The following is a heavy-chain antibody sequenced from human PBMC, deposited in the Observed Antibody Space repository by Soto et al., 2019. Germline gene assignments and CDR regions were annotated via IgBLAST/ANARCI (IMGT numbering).Heavy chain of an antibody. CDR2: INHSGST. V-gene: IGHV4-34*01. D-gene: IGHD4-4*01. Sequence: SETLSLTCAVYGGSFSGYYWSWIRQPPGKGLEWIGEINHSGSTNYNPSLKGRVTISVDTSKNQFSLKLSSVTAADTAVYYCARGVTPLDFDYWGQGTLVTVSS. J-gene: IGHJ4*02. CDR3: ARGVTPLDFDY. CDR1: GGSFSGYY.